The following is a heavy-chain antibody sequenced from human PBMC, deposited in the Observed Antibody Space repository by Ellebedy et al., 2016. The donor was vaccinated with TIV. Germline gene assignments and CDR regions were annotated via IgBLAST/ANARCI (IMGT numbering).Heavy chain of an antibody. J-gene: IGHJ4*02. CDR3: ARNGYEDVWGSNHHDY. Sequence: GESLKISCAASGFTFSDYYMRWIRQAPGKGLEWVSSISSTSSYTNYTDSVKGRFTISRDNAKNSLYLQMNSLRDEDTAVYYCARNGYEDVWGSNHHDYWGQGTLVTVSS. D-gene: IGHD3-16*02. V-gene: IGHV3-11*06. CDR2: ISSTSSYT. CDR1: GFTFSDYY.